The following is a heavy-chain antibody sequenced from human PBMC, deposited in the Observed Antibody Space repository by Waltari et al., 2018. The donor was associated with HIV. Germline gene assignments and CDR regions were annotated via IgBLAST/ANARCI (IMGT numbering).Heavy chain of an antibody. D-gene: IGHD6-19*01. CDR2: FSGSGNT. CDR1: GFTFTNYA. V-gene: IGHV3-23*01. J-gene: IGHJ5*02. CDR3: AKGGLADNWFDP. Sequence: GGLVQSGGSLRLSCAASGFTFTNYAISWVRQAPGRGLEWVSGFSGSGNTYYVDAVKGRFTISRDISKNILYLEMNNLRVDDTAVYYCAKGGLADNWFDPWGQGTPVTVSS.